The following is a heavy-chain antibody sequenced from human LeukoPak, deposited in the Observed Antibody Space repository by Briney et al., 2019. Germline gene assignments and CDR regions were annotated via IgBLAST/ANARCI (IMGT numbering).Heavy chain of an antibody. D-gene: IGHD2-8*02. CDR3: TADFWW. Sequence: GGSLRLSCLATGLTFNSAWMAWVRQAPGKGLEWVGRIRSEDRGGTADYAAPVKGRFTISRDDSKNTMYLQMNSLKSEDTAVYHCTADFWWWGQGALVTVAS. J-gene: IGHJ4*02. CDR2: IRSEDRGGTA. CDR1: GLTFNSAW. V-gene: IGHV3-15*01.